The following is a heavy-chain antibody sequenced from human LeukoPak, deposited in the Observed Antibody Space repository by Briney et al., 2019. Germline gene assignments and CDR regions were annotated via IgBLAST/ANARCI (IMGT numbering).Heavy chain of an antibody. CDR2: INPNSGGT. J-gene: IGHJ6*03. CDR3: ARQYSGYDLYYYYYMDV. V-gene: IGHV1-2*02. Sequence: EASVKVSCKASGYTFTGYYMHWVRQAPGQGLEWMGWINPNSGGTNYAQKFQGRVTMTRDTSISTAYMELSRLRSDDTAVYYCARQYSGYDLYYYYYMDVWAKGPRSPSP. D-gene: IGHD5-12*01. CDR1: GYTFTGYY.